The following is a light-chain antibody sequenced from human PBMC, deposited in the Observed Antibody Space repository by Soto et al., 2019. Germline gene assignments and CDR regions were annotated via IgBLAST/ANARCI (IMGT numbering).Light chain of an antibody. CDR1: QSVLYSSNNKNY. CDR3: QQYYSTPRT. CDR2: CAS. V-gene: IGKV4-1*01. Sequence: DIVMTQSPDSLAVSLGERATINCKSSQSVLYSSNNKNYLAWYQQKPGQPPKLLIYCASTRESGVPERFSGSGSGTDFTLTISSLQAEDVAVYYCQQYYSTPRTFGGGTKVEIK. J-gene: IGKJ4*01.